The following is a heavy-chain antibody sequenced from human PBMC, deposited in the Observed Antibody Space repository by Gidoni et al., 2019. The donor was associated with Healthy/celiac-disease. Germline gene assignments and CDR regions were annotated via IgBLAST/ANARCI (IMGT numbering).Heavy chain of an antibody. J-gene: IGHJ6*03. CDR3: AREGSGVAKRENYYYYYMDV. Sequence: QVQLVESGGGVVQPGRSLRLSCAASGFTFSSSGLHWVRQAPGKGLEWVAVIWYDGSNKYYADSVKGRFTISRDNSKNMLYLQMNSLRAEDTAVYYCAREGSGVAKRENYYYYYMDVWGKGTTVTVSS. CDR1: GFTFSSSG. V-gene: IGHV3-33*01. D-gene: IGHD3-3*01. CDR2: IWYDGSNK.